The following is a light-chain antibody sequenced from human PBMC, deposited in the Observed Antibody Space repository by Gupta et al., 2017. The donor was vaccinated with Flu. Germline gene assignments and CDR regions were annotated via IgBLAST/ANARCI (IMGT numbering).Light chain of an antibody. Sequence: DIQVTQSPSSLSASVGDRVAITCRASQKIFTYLNWYQQKPGKAPQLLIYGASSLASGVPSRFSGSGSGTDFTLTIASLQPEDFATYYCQQSYSALKSWTCGQGTRVEVK. V-gene: IGKV1-39*01. CDR3: QQSYSALKSWT. CDR1: QKIFTY. CDR2: GAS. J-gene: IGKJ1*01.